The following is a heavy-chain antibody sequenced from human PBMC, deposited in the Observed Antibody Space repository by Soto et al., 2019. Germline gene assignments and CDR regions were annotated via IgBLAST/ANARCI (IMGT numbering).Heavy chain of an antibody. Sequence: QLKLQESGPGLVKPSETLSLTCTVSGGSISSSSYYWGWIRQPPGKVLEWIGTIFYSGNTYYNPSLKSRVTISVDTSKNQFSLRLTSVTAADTAVYYCARHATGSLEHFDYWGLGTLVTVSS. D-gene: IGHD1-26*01. CDR3: ARHATGSLEHFDY. J-gene: IGHJ4*02. CDR1: GGSISSSSYY. V-gene: IGHV4-39*01. CDR2: IFYSGNT.